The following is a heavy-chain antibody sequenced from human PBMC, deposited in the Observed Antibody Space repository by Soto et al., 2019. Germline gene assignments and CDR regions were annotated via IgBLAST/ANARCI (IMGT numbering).Heavy chain of an antibody. CDR1: GFTFKSHA. Sequence: GGSLRLSCSASGFTFKSHAMHWVRQAPGKGLEYVSSIHTGGETTFYADAVKGRFIVSRDNSNNTLDLQMTSLKYEDSGVYYCVKGRAKHCSGRTCGLWMDLWGQGTPVTVSS. D-gene: IGHD6-19*01. V-gene: IGHV3-64D*06. J-gene: IGHJ6*02. CDR3: VKGRAKHCSGRTCGLWMDL. CDR2: IHTGGETT.